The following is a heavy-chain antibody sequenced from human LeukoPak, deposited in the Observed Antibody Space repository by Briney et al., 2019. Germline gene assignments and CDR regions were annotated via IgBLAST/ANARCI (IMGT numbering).Heavy chain of an antibody. CDR1: GGSISTTDFD. V-gene: IGHV4-39*01. D-gene: IGHD1-26*01. CDR3: ARFKGGTGFDY. J-gene: IGHJ4*02. CDR2: ISSSGKS. Sequence: SETLSLTCAVSGGSISTTDFDWAWIRQPPGQGLEWIATISSSGKSYYNPYLMSRVTISVDTSKNQLSLDVTSVTAADTGLFYCARFKGGTGFDYWGRGILVIVS.